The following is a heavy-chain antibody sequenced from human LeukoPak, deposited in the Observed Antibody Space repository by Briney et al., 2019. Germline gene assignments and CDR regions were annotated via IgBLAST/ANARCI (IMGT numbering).Heavy chain of an antibody. J-gene: IGHJ4*02. D-gene: IGHD2/OR15-2a*01. CDR2: ISYDENNK. V-gene: IGHV3-30-3*01. CDR3: ARIGLSATTSSY. CDR1: GFTLTTYT. Sequence: GGSLRLSCVVTGFTLTTYTIYWVRQAPGKGLEWVAIISYDENNKYYADSVKGRFTISRDNNKDTVFLQMNNLRSEDTALYYCARIGLSATTSSYWGRGTRVIVSS.